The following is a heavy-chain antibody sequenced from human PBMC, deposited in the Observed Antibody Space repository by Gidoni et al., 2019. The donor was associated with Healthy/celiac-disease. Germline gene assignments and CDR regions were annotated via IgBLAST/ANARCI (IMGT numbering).Heavy chain of an antibody. Sequence: EVQLVEAGGSLVKPGGSLILSCAASGFTFSNYTMNWVGQAPGKGLEWVAAISSRSSYIYYADSGKGLFTISRENAKNALYLQMNSLIAEDTAVYYCAKADSSGYYYKYYYGMDVWGQVTTVTVS. CDR3: AKADSSGYYYKYYYGMDV. CDR2: ISSRSSYI. J-gene: IGHJ6*02. V-gene: IGHV3-21*01. CDR1: GFTFSNYT. D-gene: IGHD3-22*01.